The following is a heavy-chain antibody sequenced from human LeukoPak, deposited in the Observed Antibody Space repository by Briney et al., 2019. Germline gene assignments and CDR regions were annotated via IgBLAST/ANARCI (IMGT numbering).Heavy chain of an antibody. Sequence: ASVKVSCKASGYTFTGYYMHWVRQAPGQGLEWMGWINPNSGGTNYAQKFQGRVTMTRDTSISTAYMELNRLRSDDTAVYDCAKDKAPNWFDPWSQGTLVTVSS. V-gene: IGHV1-2*02. J-gene: IGHJ5*02. CDR2: INPNSGGT. CDR1: GYTFTGYY. CDR3: AKDKAPNWFDP.